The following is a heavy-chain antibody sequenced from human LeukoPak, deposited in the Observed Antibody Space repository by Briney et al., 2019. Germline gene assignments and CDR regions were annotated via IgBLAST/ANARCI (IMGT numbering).Heavy chain of an antibody. J-gene: IGHJ5*02. V-gene: IGHV3-66*01. Sequence: GGSLRLSCAASGFTFSKYAMSWVRQALGKGLEWVSVIYSGGNTYYADSVEGRFTISRDNSKNTLYLQMNSLRAEDTAVYYCARGIGSQLRSGWFDPWGQGTLVTVSS. CDR3: ARGIGSQLRSGWFDP. CDR2: IYSGGNT. CDR1: GFTFSKYA. D-gene: IGHD3-3*01.